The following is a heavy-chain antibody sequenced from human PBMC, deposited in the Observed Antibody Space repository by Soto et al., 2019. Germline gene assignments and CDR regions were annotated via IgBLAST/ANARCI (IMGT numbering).Heavy chain of an antibody. J-gene: IGHJ4*02. V-gene: IGHV3-21*01. CDR2: ISSSSSYI. CDR1: GFTFSSYS. CDR3: ARDPLRYSSSWDYFDY. Sequence: GGSLRLSCAASGFTFSSYSMNWVRQAPGKGLEWVSSISSSSSYIYYADSVKGRFTISRDNAKNSLYLQMNSLRAEDTAVYYCARDPLRYSSSWDYFDYWGQGTLVTVSS. D-gene: IGHD6-13*01.